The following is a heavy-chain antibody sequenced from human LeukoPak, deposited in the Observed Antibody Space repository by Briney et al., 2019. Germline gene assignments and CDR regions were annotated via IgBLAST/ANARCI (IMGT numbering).Heavy chain of an antibody. V-gene: IGHV4-61*02. CDR2: IYTSGST. Sequence: SETLSLTCTVSGGSISSGSYYWSWIRQPAGKGLEWIGRIYTSGSTNYNPSLKSRVTISVDTSKNQFSLKLSSVTAADTAVYYCARVGAGEPAGTYYYYYYMDVWGKGTTVTVSS. J-gene: IGHJ6*03. CDR3: ARVGAGEPAGTYYYYYYMDV. CDR1: GGSISSGSYY. D-gene: IGHD2-2*01.